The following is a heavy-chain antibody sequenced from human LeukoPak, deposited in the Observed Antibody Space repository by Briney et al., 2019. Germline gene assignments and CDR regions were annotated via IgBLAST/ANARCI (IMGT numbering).Heavy chain of an antibody. CDR1: GLSFSRYA. J-gene: IGHJ4*02. CDR2: ISSNGGST. CDR3: ASSYHFDDSGYYPFDC. V-gene: IGHV3-64*02. D-gene: IGHD3-22*01. Sequence: GGSLRLSCAASGLSFSRYAMHWVRQAPGKGLEYVSAISSNGGSTYYADSVKGRFIISRDNSKNTLNLQMGSLRAEDMAVYYCASSYHFDDSGYYPFDCWGQGTLVTVSS.